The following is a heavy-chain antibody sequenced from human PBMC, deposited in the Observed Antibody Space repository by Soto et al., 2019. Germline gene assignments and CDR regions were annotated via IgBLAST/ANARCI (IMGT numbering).Heavy chain of an antibody. D-gene: IGHD3-3*02. Sequence: GESLKISCKGSGYAFAGYWIVWVRQMPGKGLEWMGIVYPDNSDTRYSPSFQGQVTFSADKSTNTAYVQWSSLKASDTAMYYCARLDGRCIRDSCHYSIHWFDPWGQGTLVTVSS. V-gene: IGHV5-51*01. CDR2: VYPDNSDT. J-gene: IGHJ5*02. CDR3: ARLDGRCIRDSCHYSIHWFDP. CDR1: GYAFAGYW.